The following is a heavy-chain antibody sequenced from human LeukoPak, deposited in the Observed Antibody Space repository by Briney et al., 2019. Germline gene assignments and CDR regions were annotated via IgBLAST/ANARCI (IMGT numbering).Heavy chain of an antibody. CDR2: ISGSGGST. D-gene: IGHD5-18*01. J-gene: IGHJ4*02. Sequence: PGGSLRLACAASAFTFSSYAMSWVRQAPGKVLEWDSAISGSGGSTYYADSVKGRFTISRDKSKNTLYLQMNSLRAEDTAVYYCAKVNTAFAWDYFDYWGQGTLVTVSS. CDR1: AFTFSSYA. V-gene: IGHV3-23*01. CDR3: AKVNTAFAWDYFDY.